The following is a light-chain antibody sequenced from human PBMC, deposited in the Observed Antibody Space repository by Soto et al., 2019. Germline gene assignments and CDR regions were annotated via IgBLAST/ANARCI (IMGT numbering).Light chain of an antibody. CDR1: QSVSSSY. CDR3: QQYGSSPLT. Sequence: EIVLTQSPGTLSFSPGERATLSCRASQSVSSSYLAWYQQKPGQAPRLLIYGASSRATGIPDRFSGSGSGTDFTLTISRLEPEDFAVYYCQQYGSSPLTFGPGTKVDI. V-gene: IGKV3-20*01. CDR2: GAS. J-gene: IGKJ3*01.